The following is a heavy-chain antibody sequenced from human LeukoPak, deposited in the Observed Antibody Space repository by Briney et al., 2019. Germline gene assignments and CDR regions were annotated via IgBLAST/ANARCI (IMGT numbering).Heavy chain of an antibody. V-gene: IGHV3-30-3*01. J-gene: IGHJ4*02. Sequence: SGGSLRLSCAASGFTFSSYAMHWVRQAPGKGLEWVAVISCDGSNKYYAGSVKGRFTISRDNSKNTLYLQMNSLRAEDTAVYYCASQTTVVTLGYFDYWGQGTRSPSPQ. D-gene: IGHD4-23*01. CDR1: GFTFSSYA. CDR3: ASQTTVVTLGYFDY. CDR2: ISCDGSNK.